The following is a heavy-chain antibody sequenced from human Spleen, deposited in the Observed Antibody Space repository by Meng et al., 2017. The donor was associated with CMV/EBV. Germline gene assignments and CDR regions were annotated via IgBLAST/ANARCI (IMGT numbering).Heavy chain of an antibody. Sequence: SETLSLTCTVSGGSVSSGSYYWNWIRQPPGKGLEWIGSIYYSGSTYYNPSLKSRVTISVDTSKNQFSLKLSSVTAADTAVYYCARRGSSSYGYWGQGTLVTVSS. J-gene: IGHJ4*02. CDR2: IYYSGST. CDR3: ARRGSSSYGY. V-gene: IGHV4-39*07. CDR1: GGSVSSGSYY. D-gene: IGHD6-6*01.